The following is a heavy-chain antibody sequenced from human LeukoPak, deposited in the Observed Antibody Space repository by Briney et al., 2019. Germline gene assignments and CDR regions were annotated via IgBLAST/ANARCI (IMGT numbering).Heavy chain of an antibody. V-gene: IGHV3-21*01. J-gene: IGHJ4*02. Sequence: GGSLRLSCAASGFTFSSYSMNWVRQAPGKGLEWVSSISSSSYIYYADSVKGRITISRDNARKSLYLQMNSLRAEDTAVYYCARGSRNSGSTHDFDYWGQGTLVTVSS. CDR2: ISSSSYI. D-gene: IGHD3-10*01. CDR3: ARGSRNSGSTHDFDY. CDR1: GFTFSSYS.